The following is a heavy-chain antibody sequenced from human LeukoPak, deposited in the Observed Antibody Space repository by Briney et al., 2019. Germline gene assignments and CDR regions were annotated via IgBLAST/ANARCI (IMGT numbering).Heavy chain of an antibody. Sequence: SETLSLTCTVSGYSNSSGYYWGWIRQPPGKGLEWIGSIYHSESTYYNPSLKSRVTISVDTSKNQFSLKLSSVTAADTAVYYCAREEGSSSLLFDYWGQGTLVTVSS. CDR3: AREEGSSSLLFDY. CDR1: GYSNSSGYY. J-gene: IGHJ4*02. CDR2: IYHSEST. D-gene: IGHD6-6*01. V-gene: IGHV4-38-2*02.